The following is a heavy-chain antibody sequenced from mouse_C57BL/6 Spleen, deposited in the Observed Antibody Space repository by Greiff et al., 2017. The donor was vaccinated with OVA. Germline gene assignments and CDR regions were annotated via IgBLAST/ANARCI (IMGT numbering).Heavy chain of an antibody. CDR2: ISYDGSN. CDR1: GYSITSGYY. J-gene: IGHJ4*01. CDR3: ARDTNDGPYYAMDY. Sequence: VQLKQSGPGLVKPSQSLSLTCSVTGYSITSGYYWNWIRQFPGNKLEWMGYISYDGSNNYNPSLKNRISITRDTSKNQFFLKLNSVTTEDTATYYCARDTNDGPYYAMDYWGQGTSVTVSS. D-gene: IGHD2-3*01. V-gene: IGHV3-6*01.